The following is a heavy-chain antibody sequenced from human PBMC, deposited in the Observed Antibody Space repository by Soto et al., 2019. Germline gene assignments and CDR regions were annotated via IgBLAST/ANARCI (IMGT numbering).Heavy chain of an antibody. J-gene: IGHJ4*02. V-gene: IGHV1-3*01. CDR2: INAGNGNT. CDR3: AGLDIVVVPAASGPLDY. D-gene: IGHD2-2*03. CDR1: GYTFTSYA. Sequence: QVPLVQSGAEVKKPGASVKVSCKASGYTFTSYAMHWVRQATGQRLEWMGWINAGNGNTKYSQKFQGRVTITRDTSASTAYMELSSVRSEVTVMYYCAGLDIVVVPAASGPLDYWGQATLVTVSS.